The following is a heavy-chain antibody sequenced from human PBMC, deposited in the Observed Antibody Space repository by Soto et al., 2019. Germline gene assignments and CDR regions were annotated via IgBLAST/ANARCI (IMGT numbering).Heavy chain of an antibody. V-gene: IGHV1-46*03. CDR1: GYTLTSYY. CDR2: INPSGGST. J-gene: IGHJ5*02. CDR3: ARGGLYYYDSSGYFSPHWFDP. D-gene: IGHD3-22*01. Sequence: ASVKVSCKASGYTLTSYYMHWVRQAPGQGLEWMGIINPSGGSTSYAQKFQGRVTMTRDTSTSTVYMELSSLRSEDTAVYYCARGGLYYYDSSGYFSPHWFDPWGQGTLVTVS.